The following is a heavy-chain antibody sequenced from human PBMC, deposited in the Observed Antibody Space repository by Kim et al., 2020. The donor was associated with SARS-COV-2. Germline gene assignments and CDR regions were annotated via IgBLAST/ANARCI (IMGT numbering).Heavy chain of an antibody. V-gene: IGHV3-23*01. CDR3: AKGPCGYGCPLDD. J-gene: IGHJ6*02. CDR1: GFNFDAFA. Sequence: GGSLRLSCAASGFNFDAFAMSWVRQAPGKGLEWVSRIKSNDDTTYYAESVKGRFTTSRDNSKTTLFMEMHRRRATATSFYYRAKGPCGYGCPLDDWGQGT. CDR2: IKSNDDTT. D-gene: IGHD3-22*01.